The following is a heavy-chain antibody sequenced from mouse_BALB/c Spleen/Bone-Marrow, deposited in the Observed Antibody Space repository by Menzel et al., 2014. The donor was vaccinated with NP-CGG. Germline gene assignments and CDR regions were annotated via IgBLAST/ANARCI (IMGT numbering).Heavy chain of an antibody. V-gene: IGHV3-6*02. Sequence: EVQRVESGPGLVKPSQSLSLTCSVTGYSITSGYYCNWIRQFPGNKLEWMGYISYDGSNNYNPSLKNRISITRDTSKNQFFLKLNSVTTEDTATYYCAREGGSRAYWGQGTLVTVSA. J-gene: IGHJ3*01. CDR2: ISYDGSN. CDR1: GYSITSGYY. D-gene: IGHD1-1*01. CDR3: AREGGSRAY.